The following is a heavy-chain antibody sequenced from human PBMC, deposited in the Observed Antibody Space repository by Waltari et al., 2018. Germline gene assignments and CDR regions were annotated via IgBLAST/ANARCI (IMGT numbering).Heavy chain of an antibody. CDR3: ARDRGRGIYLDS. CDR1: GAPMSPTDW. Sequence: QLQMQESGPGLVKPSRTLSLTCAVSGAPMSPTDWGSWVRQCPGTGLEWIGQVHQSGRTNYNPPFASRVTISIDTSINQFSLRVTSATAADTAVYYCARDRGRGIYLDSWGPGTLVTVSP. V-gene: IGHV4-4*02. J-gene: IGHJ4*02. CDR2: VHQSGRT. D-gene: IGHD2-15*01.